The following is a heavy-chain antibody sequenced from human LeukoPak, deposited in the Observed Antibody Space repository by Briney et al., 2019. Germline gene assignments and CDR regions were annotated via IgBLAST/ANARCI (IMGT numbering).Heavy chain of an antibody. D-gene: IGHD5-12*01. CDR2: ISFGGSPK. CDR3: AREGASNGYHYGMDV. V-gene: IGHV3-30*04. J-gene: IGHJ6*02. Sequence: GGSLRLSCAGSGFTFSRYNMHWVRQAPGKGLEWVALISFGGSPKYYADSVKGRFTISRDNSKNTLFLQMSSLKAEDTAVYYCAREGASNGYHYGMDVWGQGTTVSVS. CDR1: GFTFSRYN.